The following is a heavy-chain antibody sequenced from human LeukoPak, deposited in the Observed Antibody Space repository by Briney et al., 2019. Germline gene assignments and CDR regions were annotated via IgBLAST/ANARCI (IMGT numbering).Heavy chain of an antibody. CDR3: ARHRAIAAVGAVHWFDP. D-gene: IGHD6-13*01. Sequence: SETLSLTCTVSGDSISSSSYYWGWIRQPPGKGLEWIGSIYCSGTTYYNPSLKSRVTISVDTSKNQFSLKLSSVTAADTAVYYCARHRAIAAVGAVHWFDPWGQGTLVTVSS. V-gene: IGHV4-39*01. CDR2: IYCSGTT. CDR1: GDSISSSSYY. J-gene: IGHJ5*02.